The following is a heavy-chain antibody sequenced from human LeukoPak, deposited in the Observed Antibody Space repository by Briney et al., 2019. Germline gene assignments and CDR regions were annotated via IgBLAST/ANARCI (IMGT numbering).Heavy chain of an antibody. CDR3: ARGDDFWSGPTYYYYMDV. J-gene: IGHJ6*03. Sequence: SVKVSCKASGGTFSSYAISWVRQAPGQGLEWMGGIIPIFGTANHAQKFQGGVTITADESTSTAYMELSSLRSEDTAVYYCARGDDFWSGPTYYYYMDVWGKGTTVTVSS. V-gene: IGHV1-69*13. CDR1: GGTFSSYA. D-gene: IGHD3-3*01. CDR2: IIPIFGTA.